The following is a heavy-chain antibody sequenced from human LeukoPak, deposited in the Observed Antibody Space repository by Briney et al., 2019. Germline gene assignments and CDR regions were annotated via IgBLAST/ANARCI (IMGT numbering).Heavy chain of an antibody. V-gene: IGHV3-48*01. CDR1: GFTFSSYS. CDR2: ISSSSSTI. Sequence: GGSLRLSCAASGFTFSSYSMNWVRQAPGKGLEWVSYISSSSSTIYYADSVKGRFTISRDNSKNTLFLQMNSLRVEDTALYYCVRGGIAAADLRFDYWGQGTLVTVSS. J-gene: IGHJ4*02. CDR3: VRGGIAAADLRFDY. D-gene: IGHD6-13*01.